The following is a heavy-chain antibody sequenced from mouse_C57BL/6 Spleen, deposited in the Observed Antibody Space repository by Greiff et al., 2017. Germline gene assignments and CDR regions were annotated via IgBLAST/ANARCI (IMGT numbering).Heavy chain of an antibody. V-gene: IGHV1-82*01. Sequence: QVQLKESGPELVKPGASVKISCKASGYAFSSSWMNWVKQRPGKGLEWIGRIYPGDGDTNYNGKFKGEATLTADKSTSTAYLQLSSRTSEDSAFYFCARWDDYERGPFAYWGQGTLVTVAA. J-gene: IGHJ3*01. CDR1: GYAFSSSW. D-gene: IGHD2-4*01. CDR2: IYPGDGDT. CDR3: ARWDDYERGPFAY.